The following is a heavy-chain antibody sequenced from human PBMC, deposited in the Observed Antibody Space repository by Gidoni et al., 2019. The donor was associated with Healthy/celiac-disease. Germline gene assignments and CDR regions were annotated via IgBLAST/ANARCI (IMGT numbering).Heavy chain of an antibody. V-gene: IGHV3-48*03. Sequence: EVQLVESGGGLVQPGGSLRLSCAASGFTFSSYEMNWVRQAPGKGLEWVSYISSSGSTIYYAVSVKGRFTIARDNAKNSLYLQMNSLRAEDTAVYYCARSSGWRGNFFDYWGQGTLVTVSS. CDR3: ARSSGWRGNFFDY. CDR1: GFTFSSYE. CDR2: ISSSGSTI. D-gene: IGHD6-19*01. J-gene: IGHJ4*02.